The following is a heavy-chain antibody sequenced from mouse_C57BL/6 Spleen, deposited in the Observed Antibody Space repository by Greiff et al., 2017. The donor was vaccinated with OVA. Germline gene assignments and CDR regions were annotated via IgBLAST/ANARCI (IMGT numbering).Heavy chain of an antibody. CDR1: GYTFTSYW. V-gene: IGHV1-62-3*01. Sequence: QVQLQQSGAELVKPGASVKLSCKASGYTFTSYWINWVKQRPGRGLEWIGRIDPSSGGTKYNEKFKSKATLTVDKPSSTAYMQLSSLTSEDSAVYYCARERYYDGEGYFDVWGKGTTLTVSS. CDR3: ARERYYDGEGYFDV. J-gene: IGHJ1*03. CDR2: IDPSSGGT. D-gene: IGHD1-1*01.